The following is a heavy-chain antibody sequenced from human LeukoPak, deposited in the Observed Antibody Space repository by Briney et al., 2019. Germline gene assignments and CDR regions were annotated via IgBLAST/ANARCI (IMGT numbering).Heavy chain of an antibody. CDR1: GYTFTGYY. J-gene: IGHJ4*02. D-gene: IGHD2-15*01. Sequence: ASVKVSCKASGYTFTGYYMHWVRQAPGQGLEWMGWINPNSGGTNYAQKFQGRVTMTRDTSISTAYMELGRLRSDDTAVYYCARETCSGGSCYSDYWGQGTLVTVSS. CDR3: ARETCSGGSCYSDY. V-gene: IGHV1-2*02. CDR2: INPNSGGT.